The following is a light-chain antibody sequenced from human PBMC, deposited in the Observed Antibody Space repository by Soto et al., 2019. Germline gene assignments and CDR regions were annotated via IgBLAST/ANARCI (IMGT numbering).Light chain of an antibody. J-gene: IGKJ1*01. Sequence: DIHMTQSPSSLSASVGDRVTITCRASQDISNYLAWYQQKPGKIPKLLIYAASTLQSGVPSRFSGSGSGTDFTLTICSLQPEDVATYYCQKYNSAPWTFGQGTKVDIK. CDR1: QDISNY. CDR3: QKYNSAPWT. V-gene: IGKV1-27*01. CDR2: AAS.